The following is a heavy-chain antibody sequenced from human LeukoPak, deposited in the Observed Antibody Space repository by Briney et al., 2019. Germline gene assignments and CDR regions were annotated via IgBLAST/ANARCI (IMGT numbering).Heavy chain of an antibody. J-gene: IGHJ4*02. Sequence: VESLRLSCAASGFTFSNYWMNWVRQAPGKGLEWVANIKQDGGEKSYVDSVKGRFTISRDNAKNSLHLQMNSLRAEDTAVYYCARNFDYWGQGTLVTVSS. CDR2: IKQDGGEK. V-gene: IGHV3-7*01. CDR1: GFTFSNYW. CDR3: ARNFDY.